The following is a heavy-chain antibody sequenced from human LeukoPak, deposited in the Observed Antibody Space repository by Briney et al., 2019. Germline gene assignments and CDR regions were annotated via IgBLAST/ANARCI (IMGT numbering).Heavy chain of an antibody. D-gene: IGHD6-6*01. V-gene: IGHV1-2*02. CDR1: GYTFTGYY. CDR3: ARLPIAARPPNYFDY. J-gene: IGHJ4*02. Sequence: GASVKVSCKASGYTFTGYYMHWVRQAPGQGLEWMGWINPNSGGTNYAQQFQGKVTMTRDTPISTAYIELSRLRSDDTAVYYCARLPIAARPPNYFDYWGQGTLVTVSS. CDR2: INPNSGGT.